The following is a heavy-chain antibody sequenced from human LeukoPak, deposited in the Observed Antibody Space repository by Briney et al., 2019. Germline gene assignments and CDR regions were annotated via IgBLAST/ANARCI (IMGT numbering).Heavy chain of an antibody. V-gene: IGHV5-51*01. J-gene: IGHJ6*04. D-gene: IGHD3-9*01. CDR3: ARDTKIPPHAAFDI. CDR1: GYSFTSYW. CDR2: IYPGDSDT. Sequence: GASLQISCKGSGYSFTSYWIGWVRQLPGKGLEWMGIIYPGDSDTRYSPSFQGQVTISADKSISTAYLQWSSLKASDTAMYYCARDTKIPPHAAFDIWGKGTTVTISS.